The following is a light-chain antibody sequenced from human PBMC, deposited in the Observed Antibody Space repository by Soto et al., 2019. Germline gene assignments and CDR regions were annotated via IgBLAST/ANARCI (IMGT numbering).Light chain of an antibody. CDR1: QGIVNY. Sequence: DIQMTQSPSSLSASVGARVTITCRASQGIVNYLAWYQQTPGKVPKLLIYAASTLQSGVPSRFSGSGSGTDFTLTISTLQPEDAATYYCQKYNSAPWTFCQGTKVEIK. CDR2: AAS. J-gene: IGKJ1*01. V-gene: IGKV1-27*01. CDR3: QKYNSAPWT.